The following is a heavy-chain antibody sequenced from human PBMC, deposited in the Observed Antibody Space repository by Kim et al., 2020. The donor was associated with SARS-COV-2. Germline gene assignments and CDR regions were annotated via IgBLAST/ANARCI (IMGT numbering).Heavy chain of an antibody. CDR3: ARQGDCSSTSCHIWTNYYYYGMDV. CDR1: GGSISSSSYY. D-gene: IGHD2-2*02. Sequence: SETLSLTCTVSGGSISSSSYYWGWIRQPPGKGLEWIGSIYYSGSTYYNPSLKSRVTISVDTSKNQFSLKLSSVTAADTAVYYCARQGDCSSTSCHIWTNYYYYGMDVWGQGTTVTVSS. V-gene: IGHV4-39*01. CDR2: IYYSGST. J-gene: IGHJ6*02.